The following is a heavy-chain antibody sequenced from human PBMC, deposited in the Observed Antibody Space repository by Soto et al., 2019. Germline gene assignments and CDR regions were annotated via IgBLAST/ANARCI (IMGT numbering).Heavy chain of an antibody. J-gene: IGHJ3*02. V-gene: IGHV4-39*01. CDR3: ARLSDVFGASDI. CDR1: GGSISSSSYY. Sequence: PSETLSLTCTVSGGSISSSSYYWGWIRQPPGKGLEWIGSIYYSGSTYYNPSLKSRVTISVDTPKNQFSLKLSSVTAADTAVYYCARLSDVFGASDIWGQGTMVTVSS. CDR2: IYYSGST. D-gene: IGHD3-16*01.